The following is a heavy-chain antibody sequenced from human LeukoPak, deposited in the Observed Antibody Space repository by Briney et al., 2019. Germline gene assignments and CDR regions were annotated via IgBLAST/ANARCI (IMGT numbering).Heavy chain of an antibody. CDR1: GYSITSSSW. Sequence: SETLSLTCAVAGYSITSSSWWGWIRQPPGKGLEWIGYIYHSGTTYYNPSLQSRVTMSVDTSKNQFSLKLSSVTAVDTAVYYCARKENIYYYFDYWGQGTLVTVSS. CDR2: IYHSGTT. D-gene: IGHD2/OR15-2a*01. V-gene: IGHV4-28*01. J-gene: IGHJ4*02. CDR3: ARKENIYYYFDY.